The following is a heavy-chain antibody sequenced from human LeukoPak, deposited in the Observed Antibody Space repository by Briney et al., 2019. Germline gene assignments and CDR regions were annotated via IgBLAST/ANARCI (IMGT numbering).Heavy chain of an antibody. V-gene: IGHV3-48*04. D-gene: IGHD2-15*01. J-gene: IGHJ4*02. CDR1: GVPLNNYK. Sequence: GGSLRLSCVGSGVPLNNYKVNWVRQVPGKGLDWVADILESGEAHYADSVRGRFTISRDRAKNSLYLLMTSLRVDDTAVYYCSATGRWGQGTLVAVSS. CDR2: ILESGEA. CDR3: SATGR.